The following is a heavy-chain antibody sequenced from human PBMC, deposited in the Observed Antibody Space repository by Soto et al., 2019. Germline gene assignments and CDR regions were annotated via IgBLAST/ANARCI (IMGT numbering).Heavy chain of an antibody. D-gene: IGHD3-10*01. CDR1: GGTISSRSYY. CDR2: IYYRGST. Sequence: PSETLYLTCTVSGGTISSRSYYWGWIRQPPGNGLEWIGSIYYRGSTYYNSSLKSRVTISVDTSKNQFSLKLSSVTAADTAVYYCARRMVRGVIIRGRWFDPWGQGTLVTVSS. J-gene: IGHJ5*02. CDR3: ARRMVRGVIIRGRWFDP. V-gene: IGHV4-39*01.